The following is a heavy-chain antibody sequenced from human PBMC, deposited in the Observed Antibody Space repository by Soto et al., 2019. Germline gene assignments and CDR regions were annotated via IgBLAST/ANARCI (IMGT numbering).Heavy chain of an antibody. J-gene: IGHJ4*02. CDR2: ISYESIST. V-gene: IGHV3-30*03. D-gene: IGHD2-15*01. CDR3: AREAGCSGDTCNVDFDY. CDR1: SLTFSTYG. Sequence: QVHLVESGGGVVQPGGSLRLSCVASSLTFSTYGMHWVRQAPGKGLEWVAVISYESISTLYRDSVRGRFTISRDNSKNTLYLQMNSLTTDDTAVYYCAREAGCSGDTCNVDFDYWGQGTLVTVSS.